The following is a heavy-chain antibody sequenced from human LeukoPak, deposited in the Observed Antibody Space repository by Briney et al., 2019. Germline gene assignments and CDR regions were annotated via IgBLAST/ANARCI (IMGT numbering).Heavy chain of an antibody. Sequence: GGSLRLSYSASGFTFSSYAMSWVRQAPGKGLEWVSAISGSGGSTYYADSVKGRFTISRDNSKNTLYLQMNSLRAEDTAVYYCAKDDLPTYYYDSSGYYDYWGQGTLVTVSS. D-gene: IGHD3-22*01. CDR3: AKDDLPTYYYDSSGYYDY. CDR2: ISGSGGST. V-gene: IGHV3-23*01. CDR1: GFTFSSYA. J-gene: IGHJ4*02.